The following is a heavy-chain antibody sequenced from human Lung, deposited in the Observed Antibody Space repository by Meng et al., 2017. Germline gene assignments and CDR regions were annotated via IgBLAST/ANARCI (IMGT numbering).Heavy chain of an antibody. CDR2: ISGSGSSP. CDR3: AKKGWLYWGSGDDY. V-gene: IGHV3-23*01. CDR1: GFTFSRYA. D-gene: IGHD7-27*01. J-gene: IGHJ4*02. Sequence: VSLLGLGGGLVQPGGSLRLSCAAFGFTFSRYAMSWVRQAPGKGLEWVSAISGSGSSPYYADSVKGRFTISRDNSKNTLYLQMNSLRAEDTAVYYCAKKGWLYWGSGDDYWGQGTLVTVSS.